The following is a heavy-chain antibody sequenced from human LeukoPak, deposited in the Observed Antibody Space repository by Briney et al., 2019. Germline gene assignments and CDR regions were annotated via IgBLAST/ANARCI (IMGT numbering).Heavy chain of an antibody. V-gene: IGHV3-30*18. J-gene: IGHJ4*02. CDR3: AKVRVPDYGGYYYFDY. Sequence: PGGSLRLSCAASGFTFSSYGMHWVRQAPGKGLEWVAVISYDGSNKYYADSVKGRFTISRDNSKNTLYLQMNSLRAEDTAVYYCAKVRVPDYGGYYYFDYWGQGTLVTVSS. CDR1: GFTFSSYG. CDR2: ISYDGSNK. D-gene: IGHD4-23*01.